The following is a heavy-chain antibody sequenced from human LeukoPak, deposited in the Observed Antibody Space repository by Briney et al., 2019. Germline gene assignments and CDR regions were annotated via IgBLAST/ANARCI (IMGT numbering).Heavy chain of an antibody. Sequence: GGSLRLSCAASGFTFSSYGITWVRQAPGKGLEWVSSITSSSTYTFYADSVKGRFTISRDNARNSLYLQMNSLRAEDTAVYYCARDPYSGTYGDTYYYYMDVWGKGTTVTISS. CDR2: ITSSSTYT. CDR3: ARDPYSGTYGDTYYYYMDV. D-gene: IGHD1-26*01. J-gene: IGHJ6*03. V-gene: IGHV3-21*01. CDR1: GFTFSSYG.